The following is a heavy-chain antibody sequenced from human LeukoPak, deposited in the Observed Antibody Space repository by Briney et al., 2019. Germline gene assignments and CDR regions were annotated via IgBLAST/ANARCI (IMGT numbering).Heavy chain of an antibody. CDR3: ARDGRYCSGGGCYPGWFDP. CDR2: IYHSGST. V-gene: IGHV4-4*02. Sequence: SGTLSLTCAVSGGSISSSNWWSWVRQPPGKGLEWIGEIYHSGSTNYNPSLKSRVTISVDKSKNQFSLKLSSVTAADTAVYYCARDGRYCSGGGCYPGWFDPWGQGTLVTVSS. CDR1: GGSISSSNW. J-gene: IGHJ5*02. D-gene: IGHD2-15*01.